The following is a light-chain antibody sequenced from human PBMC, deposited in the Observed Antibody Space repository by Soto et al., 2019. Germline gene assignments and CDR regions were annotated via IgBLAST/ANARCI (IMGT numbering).Light chain of an antibody. J-gene: IGLJ2*01. CDR2: DVS. Sequence: QSALTQPASVSGSPGQSITISCTGTSSDDGGYNSVSWYQQHPGKAPKLMIYDVSNRPSGVSNRFSASKSGNMASLTISGLQAEDEADYYCSSYTSSSTLVFGGGTKLTVL. CDR1: SSDDGGYNS. CDR3: SSYTSSSTLV. V-gene: IGLV2-14*01.